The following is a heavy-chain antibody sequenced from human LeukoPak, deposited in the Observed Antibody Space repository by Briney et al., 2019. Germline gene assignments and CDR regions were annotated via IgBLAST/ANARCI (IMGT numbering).Heavy chain of an antibody. D-gene: IGHD5-18*01. CDR1: GGSFSGYY. CDR2: INHSGST. CDR3: ARRIKLWPRGGYFDY. V-gene: IGHV4-34*01. J-gene: IGHJ4*02. Sequence: PSETLSLTCAAYGGSFSGYYWSWIRQPPGKGLEWIGEINHSGSTNYNPSLKSRVTISVDTSKNQFSLKLSSVTAADTAVYYCARRIKLWPRGGYFDYWGQGTLVTVSS.